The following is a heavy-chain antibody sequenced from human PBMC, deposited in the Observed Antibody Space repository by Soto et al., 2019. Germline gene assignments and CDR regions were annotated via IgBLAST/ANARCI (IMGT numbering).Heavy chain of an antibody. CDR3: ARTYGGHWYFDL. D-gene: IGHD4-17*01. V-gene: IGHV4-31*03. J-gene: IGHJ2*01. CDR2: ISHSGST. CDR1: GGSISSGCYY. Sequence: QVQLQESGPGLLKPSQTLSLTCTVSGGSISSGCYYWTWIRQHPGKGLEWIGYISHSGSTYYNTSLKRRVTISVDTSNNQFSLELSSVTAADTAVYYCARTYGGHWYFDLWGRGTLVTVSS.